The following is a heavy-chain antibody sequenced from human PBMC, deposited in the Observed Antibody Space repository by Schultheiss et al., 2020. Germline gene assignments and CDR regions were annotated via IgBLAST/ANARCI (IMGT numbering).Heavy chain of an antibody. Sequence: GESLRLSCAASGFTFSSYAMHWVRQAPGKGLEWVAVISYDGSNKYYADSVKGRFTISRDNSKNTLYLQMNSLRAEDTAVYYCARGGGVYDSQDAFDIWGQGTMVTVSS. CDR1: GFTFSSYA. CDR2: ISYDGSNK. CDR3: ARGGGVYDSQDAFDI. J-gene: IGHJ3*02. D-gene: IGHD3-22*01. V-gene: IGHV3-30-3*01.